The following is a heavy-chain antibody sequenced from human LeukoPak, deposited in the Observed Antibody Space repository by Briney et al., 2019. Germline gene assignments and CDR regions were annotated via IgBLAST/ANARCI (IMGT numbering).Heavy chain of an antibody. CDR1: GYSISSGYY. J-gene: IGHJ4*02. D-gene: IGHD3/OR15-3a*01. CDR2: VYHSGST. Sequence: SETLSLTCTVSGYSISSGYYWGWIRQPPGKGLEWIGSVYHSGSTYYNPSLKSRVTISVDTSKNQFSLKLTSVTAADTSVYYCTRQTGSGLFILPGGQGTLVTVSS. CDR3: TRQTGSGLFILP. V-gene: IGHV4-38-2*02.